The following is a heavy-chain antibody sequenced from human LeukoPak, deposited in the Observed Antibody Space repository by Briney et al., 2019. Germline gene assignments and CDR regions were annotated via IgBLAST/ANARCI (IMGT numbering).Heavy chain of an antibody. V-gene: IGHV1-24*01. J-gene: IGHJ4*02. CDR3: ARHRGLRYSSGTTELDY. CDR1: GYTLTELS. Sequence: GASVKVSCKVSGYTLTELSMHWVRQAPGKGLEWMGGFDPEDGETIYAQKFQGRVTITADKSTSTAYMELSSLRSEDTAVYYCARHRGLRYSSGTTELDYWGQGTLVTVSS. D-gene: IGHD6-19*01. CDR2: FDPEDGET.